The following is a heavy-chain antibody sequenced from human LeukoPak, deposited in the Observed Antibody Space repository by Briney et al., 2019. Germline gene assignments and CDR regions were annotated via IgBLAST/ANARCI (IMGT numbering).Heavy chain of an antibody. CDR3: ARSRELVVVVPAQSLDY. V-gene: IGHV1-69*13. CDR1: GGTFSSYA. J-gene: IGHJ4*02. D-gene: IGHD2-2*01. Sequence: ASVKVSCKASGGTFSSYAISWVRQAPGQGLEWMGGIIPIFGTANYAQKSQGRVTITADESTSTAYMELSSLRSEDTAVYYCARSRELVVVVPAQSLDYWAREPWSPSPQ. CDR2: IIPIFGTA.